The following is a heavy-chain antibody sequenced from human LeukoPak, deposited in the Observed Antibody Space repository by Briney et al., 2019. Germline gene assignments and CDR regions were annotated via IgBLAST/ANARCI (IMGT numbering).Heavy chain of an antibody. J-gene: IGHJ4*02. CDR3: ARDPTMGAASSLSDY. CDR2: INPNSGGT. CDR1: GYTFTGYY. Sequence: ASVKVSCKASGYTFTGYYMHWVRQAPGQGLEWMGWINPNSGGTNYAQKFQGRVTMTRDTSISTAYMELSRLRSDDTAVYYCARDPTMGAASSLSDYRGQGTLVTVSS. V-gene: IGHV1-2*02. D-gene: IGHD1-26*01.